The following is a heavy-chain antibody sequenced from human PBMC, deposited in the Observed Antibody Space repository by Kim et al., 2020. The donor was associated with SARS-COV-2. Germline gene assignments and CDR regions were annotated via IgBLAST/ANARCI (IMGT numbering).Heavy chain of an antibody. Sequence: SVKVSCKASGGTFSSYAISWVRQAPGQGLEWMGGIIPIFGTANYAQKFQGRVTITADESTSTAYMELSSLRSEDTAVYYCATGGGFLELGYYAMDVWGQGTTVTVSS. D-gene: IGHD3-3*01. CDR3: ATGGGFLELGYYAMDV. CDR1: GGTFSSYA. V-gene: IGHV1-69*13. CDR2: IIPIFGTA. J-gene: IGHJ6*02.